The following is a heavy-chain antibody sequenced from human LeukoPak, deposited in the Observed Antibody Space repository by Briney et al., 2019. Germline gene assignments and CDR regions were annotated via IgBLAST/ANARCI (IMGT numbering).Heavy chain of an antibody. Sequence: ASVKVSCKASGYTFTSYGISWVRQAPGQGLEWMGWISAYNGNTNYAQKLQGRVTMTRDTSISTAYMELSRLRSDDTAVYYCARDEMATGSYWGQGTLVTVSS. V-gene: IGHV1-18*01. D-gene: IGHD5-24*01. J-gene: IGHJ4*02. CDR1: GYTFTSYG. CDR2: ISAYNGNT. CDR3: ARDEMATGSY.